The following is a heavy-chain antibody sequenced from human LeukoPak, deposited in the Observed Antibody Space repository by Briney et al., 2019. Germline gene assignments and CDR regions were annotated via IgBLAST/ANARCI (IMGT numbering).Heavy chain of an antibody. CDR1: GGSFSGYY. V-gene: IGHV4-34*01. CDR3: AREKGIAARLDY. J-gene: IGHJ4*02. D-gene: IGHD6-6*01. CDR2: INHSGST. Sequence: SETLSLTCAVYGGSFSGYYWSWIRQPPGKGLEWIGEINHSGSTNYNPSLKSRVTISVDTSKNQFSLKLSSVTAADTAVYYCAREKGIAARLDYWGQGTLVTVSS.